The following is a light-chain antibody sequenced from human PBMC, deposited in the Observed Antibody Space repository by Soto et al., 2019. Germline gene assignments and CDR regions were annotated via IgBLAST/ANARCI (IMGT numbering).Light chain of an antibody. Sequence: EIVMTQSPATLSVSPGERATLSCRASQSVSSNLAWYQQKPGQAPRPLIYGASTRATGIPARFSGSRSETEFTLTIISPQSEDFAVYYCQQYNNWPPWTFGQGTKVEIK. V-gene: IGKV3-15*01. J-gene: IGKJ1*01. CDR2: GAS. CDR1: QSVSSN. CDR3: QQYNNWPPWT.